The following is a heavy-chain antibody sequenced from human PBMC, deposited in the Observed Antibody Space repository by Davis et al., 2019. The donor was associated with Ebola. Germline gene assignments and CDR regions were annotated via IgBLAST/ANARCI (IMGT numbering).Heavy chain of an antibody. J-gene: IGHJ4*02. CDR2: INHSGST. D-gene: IGHD6-19*01. Sequence: PSETLSLTCAVYGGSFSGYYWSWIRQPPGKGLEWIGEINHSGSTNYNPSLKSRVTISVDTSKNQFSLKLSSVTAADTAVYYCARFALSSGWYALDYWGQGTLVTVSS. V-gene: IGHV4-34*01. CDR3: ARFALSSGWYALDY. CDR1: GGSFSGYY.